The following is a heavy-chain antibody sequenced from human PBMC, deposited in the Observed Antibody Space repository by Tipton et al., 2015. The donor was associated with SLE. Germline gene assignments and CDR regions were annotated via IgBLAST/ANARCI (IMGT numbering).Heavy chain of an antibody. CDR2: IWYDGSNK. J-gene: IGHJ6*02. V-gene: IGHV3-33*01. D-gene: IGHD2-15*01. CDR1: GFTFSSYG. Sequence: SLRLSCAASGFTFSSYGMHWVRQAPGKGLEWVAIIWYDGSNKYYADSVKGRFTISRDNSKNTLYLEMRSLRAEDTAVYYCAGRIGGYYGMDVWGQGTTVTVSS. CDR3: AGRIGGYYGMDV.